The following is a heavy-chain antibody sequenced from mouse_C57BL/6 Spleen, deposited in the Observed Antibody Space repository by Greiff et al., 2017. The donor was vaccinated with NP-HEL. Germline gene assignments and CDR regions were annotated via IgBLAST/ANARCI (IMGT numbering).Heavy chain of an antibody. J-gene: IGHJ1*03. V-gene: IGHV5-17*01. Sequence: EVQVVESGGGLVKPGGSLKLSCAASGFTFSDYGMHWVRQAPEKGLEWVAYISSGSSTIYYEDTVKGRFTISRDNAKNTLFLQLTSLRSEDTAMYYGARTWLLREYFDVWGTGTTVTVSS. D-gene: IGHD2-3*01. CDR1: GFTFSDYG. CDR2: ISSGSSTI. CDR3: ARTWLLREYFDV.